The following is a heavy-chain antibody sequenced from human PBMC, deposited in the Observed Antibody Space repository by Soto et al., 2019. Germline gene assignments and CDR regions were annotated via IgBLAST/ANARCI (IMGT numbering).Heavy chain of an antibody. CDR1: GFTFSSYS. V-gene: IGHV3-48*04. Sequence: GGSLRLSCAASGFTFSSYSMNWVRQAPGKGLEWVSYISSSSGTIYYADSVKGRFTISRDNAKNSLYLQMNSLRAEDTAVYYCARDVRAGGYYYYYGMDVWGQGTTVTVSS. CDR2: ISSSSGTI. J-gene: IGHJ6*02. CDR3: ARDVRAGGYYYYYGMDV. D-gene: IGHD2-15*01.